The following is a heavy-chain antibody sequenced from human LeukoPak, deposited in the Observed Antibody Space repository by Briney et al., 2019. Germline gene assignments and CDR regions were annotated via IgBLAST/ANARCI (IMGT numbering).Heavy chain of an antibody. CDR3: ARYIVSYHHDAFDI. Sequence: VTLRFSCAASGFTFSSYAMSWVRQAPGKELKWIRNIYYSDTTSYNTSLKSRVTITVNTSKKQFSLKLSPVTAEATAFYYSARYIVSYHHDAFDIWGQGTMVTVSS. CDR2: IYYSDTT. V-gene: IGHV4-59*01. D-gene: IGHD1-26*01. CDR1: GFTFSSYA. J-gene: IGHJ3*02.